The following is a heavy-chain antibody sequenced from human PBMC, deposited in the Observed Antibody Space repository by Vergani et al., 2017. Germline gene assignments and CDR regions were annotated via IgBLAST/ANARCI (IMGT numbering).Heavy chain of an antibody. D-gene: IGHD3-22*01. CDR3: AKGIRAYYYDSSGYDYYYYYGMDV. CDR1: GFTFDDYA. J-gene: IGHJ6*02. V-gene: IGHV3-43D*03. Sequence: EVQLVESGGVVVQPGGSLRLSCAASGFTFDDYAMPWVRQAPGKGLEWVSLISWDGGSTYYADSVKGRFTISRDNSKNSLYLQMNSLRAEDTALYYCAKGIRAYYYDSSGYDYYYYYGMDVWGQATTVTVSS. CDR2: ISWDGGST.